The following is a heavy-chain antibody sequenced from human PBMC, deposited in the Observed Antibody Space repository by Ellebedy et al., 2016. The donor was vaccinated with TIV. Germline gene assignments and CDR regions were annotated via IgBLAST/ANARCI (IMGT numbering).Heavy chain of an antibody. CDR3: ARASIIVAALDY. CDR1: GGSISSGGYY. V-gene: IGHV4-31*03. CDR2: IYYSGST. D-gene: IGHD2-15*01. Sequence: SETLSLTXTVSGGSISSGGYYWSWIRQHPGKGLEWIGYIYYSGSTYYNPSLKSRVTISVDTSKNQFSLKLSSVTAADTAVYYCARASIIVAALDYWGQGTLVTVSS. J-gene: IGHJ4*02.